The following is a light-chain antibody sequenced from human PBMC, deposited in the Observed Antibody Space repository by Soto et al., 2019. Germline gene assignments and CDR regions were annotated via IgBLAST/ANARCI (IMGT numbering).Light chain of an antibody. J-gene: IGKJ4*01. V-gene: IGKV3-11*01. CDR2: DAS. CDR1: PSVSNS. CDR3: QQRNKWPTVT. Sequence: IVLTQSPATRSLSAGERATLSCRASPSVSNSLAWYQHKPGQAPRLLISDASNRATGVPTRFSGSGCGTEFFLTISSLETEDFLVYYCQQRNKWPTVTFGGGTKVDIK.